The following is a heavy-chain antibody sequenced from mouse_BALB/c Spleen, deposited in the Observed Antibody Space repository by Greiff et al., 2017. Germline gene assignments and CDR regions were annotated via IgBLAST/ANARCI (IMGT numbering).Heavy chain of an antibody. CDR2: ISSGGST. CDR1: GFTFSSYA. CDR3: ARDEVTTAFYAMDY. Sequence: EVQGVESGGGLVKPGGSLKLSCAASGFTFSSYAMSWVRQTPEKRLEWVASISSGGSTYYPDSVKGRFTISRDNARNILYLQMSSLRSEDTAMYYCARDEVTTAFYAMDYWGQGTSVTVSS. D-gene: IGHD1-2*01. V-gene: IGHV5-6-5*01. J-gene: IGHJ4*01.